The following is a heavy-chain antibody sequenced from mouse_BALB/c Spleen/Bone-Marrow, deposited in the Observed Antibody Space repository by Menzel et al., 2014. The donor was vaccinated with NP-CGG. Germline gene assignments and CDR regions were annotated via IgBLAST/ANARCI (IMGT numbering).Heavy chain of an antibody. CDR2: INPYNGGT. D-gene: IGHD2-4*01. CDR3: AREVIYYDYAGFAY. CDR1: GYSFTGYT. V-gene: IGHV1-25*01. Sequence: VQLQQSGPELVKPGAPMKISCKASGYSFTGYTMNWVKQSHGKNLEWIGLINPYNGGTSYNQKFKGKATLTVDKSSSTAYMELLSLTSEDSAVYYCAREVIYYDYAGFAYWGQGTLVTVSA. J-gene: IGHJ3*01.